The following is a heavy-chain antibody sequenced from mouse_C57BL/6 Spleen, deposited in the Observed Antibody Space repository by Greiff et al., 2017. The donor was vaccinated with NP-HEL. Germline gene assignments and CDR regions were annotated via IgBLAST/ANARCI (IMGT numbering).Heavy chain of an antibody. CDR3: ARSNYYGSSYGYFDV. Sequence: VKLQESGAELVKPGASVKISCKASGYAFSSYWMNWVKRRPGKGLEWIGQIYPGDGDTNYNGKFKGKATLTADKSSSTAYMQLSSLTSEDSAVYFCARSNYYGSSYGYFDVWGTGTTVTVSS. J-gene: IGHJ1*03. CDR1: GYAFSSYW. V-gene: IGHV1-80*01. CDR2: IYPGDGDT. D-gene: IGHD1-1*01.